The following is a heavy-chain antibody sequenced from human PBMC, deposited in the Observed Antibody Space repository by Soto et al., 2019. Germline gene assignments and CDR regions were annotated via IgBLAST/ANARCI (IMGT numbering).Heavy chain of an antibody. J-gene: IGHJ4*02. CDR2: ISGGSTYT. CDR1: GFTFSDYY. D-gene: IGHD1-26*01. Sequence: QVQLVESGGGLVKPGGSLRLSCAASGFTFSDYYMSWIRQAPGKGLEWVSYISGGSTYTNYADSVKGRFTISRDNAKNSLYLQMNSLRAEDTAVYYCASDYRGTYSDYWGQGTLVTVS. CDR3: ASDYRGTYSDY. V-gene: IGHV3-11*06.